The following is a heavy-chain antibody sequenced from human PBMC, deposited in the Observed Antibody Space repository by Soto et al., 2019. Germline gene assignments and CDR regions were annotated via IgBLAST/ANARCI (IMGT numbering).Heavy chain of an antibody. CDR2: IYYSGST. J-gene: IGHJ6*02. CDR1: GGSISTYC. D-gene: IGHD4-17*01. CDR3: ARYGDPLYYYGMDV. Sequence: PSETLSLTCTVSGGSISTYCWNWIRQPPGKGLEWIGYIYYSGSTNYNPSLKSRVTISVDTSKNQFSLKLSSVTAADTAVYYCARYGDPLYYYGMDVWGQGTTVTVSS. V-gene: IGHV4-59*01.